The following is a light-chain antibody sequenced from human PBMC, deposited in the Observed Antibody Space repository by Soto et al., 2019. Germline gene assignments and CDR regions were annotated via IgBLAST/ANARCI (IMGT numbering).Light chain of an antibody. J-gene: IGLJ1*01. V-gene: IGLV2-14*01. Sequence: QSALTQPASVSGSPGQSITISCTGTSSDVGAHNYVSWYQHHPDKAPKLIIFEVSNRPSGVSNRFSGSKSGITASLTISGLQTEDEADYYCISYTDRQSYLFGTGTKLTVL. CDR2: EVS. CDR3: ISYTDRQSYL. CDR1: SSDVGAHNY.